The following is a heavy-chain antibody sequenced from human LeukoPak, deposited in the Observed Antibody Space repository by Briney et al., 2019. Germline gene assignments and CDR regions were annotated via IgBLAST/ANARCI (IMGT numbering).Heavy chain of an antibody. J-gene: IGHJ4*02. D-gene: IGHD1-26*01. CDR1: GIAVIGNY. Sequence: GGSLRLSCAASGIAVIGNYMSWVRQPPGKGLESVSFISINTDTFYADSVRGRFTISRDSSTNTLFLQMNSLRDEDSAVYYCAIAQSWDELFDSWGQGTLVTVSS. V-gene: IGHV3-53*01. CDR3: AIAQSWDELFDS. CDR2: ISINTDT.